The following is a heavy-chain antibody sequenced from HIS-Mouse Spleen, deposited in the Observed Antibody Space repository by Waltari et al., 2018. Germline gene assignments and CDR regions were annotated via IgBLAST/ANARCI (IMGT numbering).Heavy chain of an antibody. CDR3: ARDRELYFDY. V-gene: IGHV4-39*07. CDR1: GGSISSSSYY. D-gene: IGHD1-26*01. CDR2: IYYSGST. Sequence: QLQLQESGPGLVKPSETLSLTCTVSGGSISSSSYYWGWLRQPPGKGLEWIGSIYYSGSTYYNPSIKSRVTISVDTSKNQFSLKLSSVTAADTAVYYCARDRELYFDYWGQGTLVTVSS. J-gene: IGHJ4*02.